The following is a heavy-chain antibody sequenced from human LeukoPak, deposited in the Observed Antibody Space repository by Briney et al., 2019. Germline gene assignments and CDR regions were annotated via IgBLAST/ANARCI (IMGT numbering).Heavy chain of an antibody. J-gene: IGHJ4*02. V-gene: IGHV3-48*02. CDR1: GFTFSYYS. Sequence: GGSLRLSCVASGFTFSYYSMNWVRQAPGKGLEWVSYINSISGEIWYADSVKGRFTISRDDAKNSLYLQMNSLRDEDTAVYYCARDHGYAFDYWGQGTLVTVAS. D-gene: IGHD5-12*01. CDR2: INSISGEI. CDR3: ARDHGYAFDY.